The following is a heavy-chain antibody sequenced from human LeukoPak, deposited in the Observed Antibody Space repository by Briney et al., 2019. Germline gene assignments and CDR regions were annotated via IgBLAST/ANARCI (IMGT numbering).Heavy chain of an antibody. CDR3: ATNKEGFIAAEGNAFDI. V-gene: IGHV1-69*13. CDR2: IIPIFGTA. CDR1: GGTFSSYA. D-gene: IGHD6-13*01. J-gene: IGHJ3*02. Sequence: SVKVSCKASGGTFSSYAISWVRQAPGQGLEWMGGIIPIFGTANYAQKFQGRVTITADESTSTAYMELSSLRSEDTAVYYCATNKEGFIAAEGNAFDIWGQGTMVTVSS.